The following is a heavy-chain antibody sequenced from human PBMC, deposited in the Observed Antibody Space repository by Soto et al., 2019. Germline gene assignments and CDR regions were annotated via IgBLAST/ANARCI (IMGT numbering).Heavy chain of an antibody. CDR3: ARHSPNVYCSGGSCYFNYYFDY. D-gene: IGHD2-15*01. Sequence: SETLSLTCTVSGGSISSSSYYWGWIRQPTGKGLEWIGSIYYSGSTYYNPSLKSRVTISVDTSKNQFSLKLSSVTAADTAVYYCARHSPNVYCSGGSCYFNYYFDYWGQGTLVTVSS. CDR2: IYYSGST. V-gene: IGHV4-39*01. J-gene: IGHJ4*02. CDR1: GGSISSSSYY.